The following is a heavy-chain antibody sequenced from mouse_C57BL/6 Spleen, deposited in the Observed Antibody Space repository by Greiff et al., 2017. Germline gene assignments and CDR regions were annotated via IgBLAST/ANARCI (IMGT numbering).Heavy chain of an antibody. V-gene: IGHV1-19*01. CDR1: GYTFTDYY. J-gene: IGHJ2*01. Sequence: EVQLQQSGPVLVKPGASVKMSCKASGYTFTDYYMNWVKQSHGKSLEWIGVINPYNGGTSYNQKFKGKATLTVDKSSSTAYMELNSLTSEDSAVYYCARKYGSSYCFDYWGQGTTLTVSS. CDR3: ARKYGSSYCFDY. D-gene: IGHD1-1*01. CDR2: INPYNGGT.